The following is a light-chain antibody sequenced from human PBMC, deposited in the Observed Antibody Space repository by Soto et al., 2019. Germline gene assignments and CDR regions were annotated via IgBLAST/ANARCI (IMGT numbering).Light chain of an antibody. CDR3: QQRQYWPPIT. V-gene: IGKV3D-20*02. CDR1: QSVSSSY. J-gene: IGKJ5*01. CDR2: DAS. Sequence: EIILTESQASLSLSPGERATLSCSASQSVSSSYLAWYQQKPGQAPRLLIYDASNRATGIPARFTGSGSGTDFNLTISTLEPEDFAVYYCQQRQYWPPITFGQGTRLQI.